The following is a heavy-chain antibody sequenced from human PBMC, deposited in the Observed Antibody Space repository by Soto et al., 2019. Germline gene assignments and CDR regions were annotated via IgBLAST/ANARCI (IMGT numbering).Heavy chain of an antibody. D-gene: IGHD2-21*01. CDR1: GGSFSGYY. Sequence: PSDTLSLMCAVYGGSFSGYYWSWIRQPPGKGLEWIGEINHSGSTNYNPSLKSRVTISVDTSKNQFSLKLSSVTAADTAVYYCARNIVVVGYYYYGMAVWGKGTTVTVS. CDR3: ARNIVVVGYYYYGMAV. CDR2: INHSGST. J-gene: IGHJ6*04. V-gene: IGHV4-34*01.